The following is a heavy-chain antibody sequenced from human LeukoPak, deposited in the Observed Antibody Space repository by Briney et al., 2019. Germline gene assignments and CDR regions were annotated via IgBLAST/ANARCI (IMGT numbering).Heavy chain of an antibody. Sequence: GGSLRLSCAASGFTFAMHWVRQAPGKGLGWVSGISWNSGSIGYADSVKGRFTISRDNSKNTLYLQMNSLRAEDTAVYYCARGVRIAAAGALDYWGQGTLVTVSS. J-gene: IGHJ4*02. CDR2: ISWNSGSI. CDR1: GFTFA. V-gene: IGHV3-9*01. D-gene: IGHD6-13*01. CDR3: ARGVRIAAAGALDY.